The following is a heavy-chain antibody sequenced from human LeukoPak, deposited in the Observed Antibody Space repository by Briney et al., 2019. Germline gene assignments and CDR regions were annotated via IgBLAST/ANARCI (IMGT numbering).Heavy chain of an antibody. CDR3: ARDQIMVTTILDYYYGMDV. CDR2: ISYGGSNK. CDR1: GFTFSSYV. V-gene: IGHV3-30-3*01. Sequence: GRSLRLSCAASGFTFSSYVMHWVRQAPGRGLEWVAAISYGGSNKSYADSVKGRFTISRDNSKNTLYLQMNSLRAEDTAVYYCARDQIMVTTILDYYYGMDVWGQGTTVTVSS. J-gene: IGHJ6*02. D-gene: IGHD2-21*02.